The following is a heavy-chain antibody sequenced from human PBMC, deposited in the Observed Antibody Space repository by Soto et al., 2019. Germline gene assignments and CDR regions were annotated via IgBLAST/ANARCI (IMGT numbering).Heavy chain of an antibody. CDR3: ARRYYDILTGYPDAFDI. D-gene: IGHD3-9*01. Sequence: QVQLVQSGAEVKKPGSSVKVSCKASGGTFSSYTISWVRQAPGQGLEWMGRIIPILGIANYAQKFQGRVTITADKSTSTAYMELSSLRSEDTAVYYCARRYYDILTGYPDAFDIWGQGTMVTVSS. CDR2: IIPILGIA. V-gene: IGHV1-69*02. J-gene: IGHJ3*02. CDR1: GGTFSSYT.